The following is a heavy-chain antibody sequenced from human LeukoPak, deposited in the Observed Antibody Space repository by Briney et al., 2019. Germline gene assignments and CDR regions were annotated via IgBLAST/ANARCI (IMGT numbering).Heavy chain of an antibody. D-gene: IGHD6-19*01. CDR1: GGSVSSGSYY. Sequence: SETLSLTCTVSGGSVSSGSYYWSWIRQPPGKGLEWIGYIYYSGTTNYHPSLESRVTMSVDTSKNEFSLKLSSVTAADTAVYYCARGGWSLDYWGQGTLVTVSS. CDR2: IYYSGTT. CDR3: ARGGWSLDY. J-gene: IGHJ4*02. V-gene: IGHV4-61*01.